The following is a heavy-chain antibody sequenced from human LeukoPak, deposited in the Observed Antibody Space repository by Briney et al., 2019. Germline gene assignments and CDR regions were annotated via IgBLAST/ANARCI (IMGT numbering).Heavy chain of an antibody. CDR1: GFTFSRHW. D-gene: IGHD3-22*01. CDR3: ATPLDYYDSSGYHQGGD. J-gene: IGHJ4*02. Sequence: PGGSLRLSCAASGFTFSRHWMTWVRQAPGKGLEWVANIKEDGTNKNYVDSVKGRFTISRDNAKNSLYPQMNSLRAEDTAVYYCATPLDYYDSSGYHQGGDWGQGTLVTVSS. V-gene: IGHV3-7*03. CDR2: IKEDGTNK.